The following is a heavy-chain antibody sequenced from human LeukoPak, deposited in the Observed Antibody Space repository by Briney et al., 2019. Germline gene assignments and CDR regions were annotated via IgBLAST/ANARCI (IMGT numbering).Heavy chain of an antibody. CDR2: ISTSSSYK. D-gene: IGHD2-15*01. V-gene: IGHV3-21*01. Sequence: GGSPRLSCAASGFTFSNYNINWVRQAPGKGLEWVSSISTSSSYKYYADSVKGRFTVSRDNSRNTLYLQMNSLRVEDTAVYYCAQERDRRGYFDYWGQGTLVTVSS. CDR1: GFTFSNYN. CDR3: AQERDRRGYFDY. J-gene: IGHJ4*02.